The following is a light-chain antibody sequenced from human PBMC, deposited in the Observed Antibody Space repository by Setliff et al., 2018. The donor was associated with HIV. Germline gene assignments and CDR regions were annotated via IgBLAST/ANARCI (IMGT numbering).Light chain of an antibody. V-gene: IGLV2-14*01. CDR1: NSDVGAYNY. CDR2: EVS. Sequence: QSALTQPASVSGSPGQSITISCTGTNSDVGAYNYVFWYQQHPGKAPKLMIYEVSNRPSGVSNRFSGSKSGNTASLTISGLQAEDEADYYCSSYTTSTTLAFGGGTKVTVL. J-gene: IGLJ3*02. CDR3: SSYTTSTTLA.